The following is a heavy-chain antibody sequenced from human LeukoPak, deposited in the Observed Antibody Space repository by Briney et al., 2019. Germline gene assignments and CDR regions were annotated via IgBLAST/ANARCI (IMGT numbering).Heavy chain of an antibody. CDR2: ISSSSNTI. V-gene: IGHV3-48*02. CDR3: ARDRGSCYSD. Sequence: GGSLRLSCAASGFTFNYFSVNWVRQAPGKGLEWVSYISSSSNTIYYADSVKGRFTISRDNARNSLYLQMNSLRDEDTAVYYCARDRGSCYSDWGQGTLVTVSS. CDR1: GFTFNYFS. J-gene: IGHJ4*02. D-gene: IGHD2-15*01.